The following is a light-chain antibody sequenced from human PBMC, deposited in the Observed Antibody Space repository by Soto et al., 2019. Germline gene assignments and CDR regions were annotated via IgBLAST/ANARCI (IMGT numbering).Light chain of an antibody. CDR1: SSNIGNNY. J-gene: IGLJ2*01. CDR2: DNN. V-gene: IGLV1-51*01. CDR3: RTWDSSLSAVV. Sequence: QSVLTQPPSVSAAPGQKVTISCSGSSSNIGNNYVSWYQQLPRTAPKLLIYDNNNRPSGIPDRFSGSKSGTSATLGITGLQTGDEADYFCRTWDSSLSAVVFGGGTKVTVL.